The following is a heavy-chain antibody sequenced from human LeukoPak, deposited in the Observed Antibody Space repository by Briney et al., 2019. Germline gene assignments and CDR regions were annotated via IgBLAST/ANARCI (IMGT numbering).Heavy chain of an antibody. Sequence: KPSETLSLTCTVSGDSISSSTYYWGWIRQPPGKGLEWIGSIYYSGSTYYNPSLKSRVTISVDTSKNQFSLKLSSVTAADTAVYYCARQLGGAWDVPYYFDYWGQGTLVTVSS. CDR2: IYYSGST. V-gene: IGHV4-39*01. CDR1: GDSISSSTYY. J-gene: IGHJ4*02. CDR3: ARQLGGAWDVPYYFDY. D-gene: IGHD7-27*01.